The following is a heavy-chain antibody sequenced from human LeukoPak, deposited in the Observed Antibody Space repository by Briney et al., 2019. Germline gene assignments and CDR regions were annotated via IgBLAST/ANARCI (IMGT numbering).Heavy chain of an antibody. CDR2: MSENGSST. V-gene: IGHV3-23*01. Sequence: GGSLRLSCAASGFTFSNYAMSWVRQAPGKGLEWVAAMSENGSSTWYADSVKGRLTISRDNSGNMVYLQMSDLRVEDTAVYYCAKDLKPDSGYDVDHWGQGTLVTVSS. D-gene: IGHD5-12*01. J-gene: IGHJ4*02. CDR1: GFTFSNYA. CDR3: AKDLKPDSGYDVDH.